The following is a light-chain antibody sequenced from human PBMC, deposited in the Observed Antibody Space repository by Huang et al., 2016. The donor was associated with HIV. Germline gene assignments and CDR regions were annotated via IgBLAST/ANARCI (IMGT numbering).Light chain of an antibody. Sequence: EIVMTQSPATLSASPGQRCTLSCRASQSASTNLACYQQRPGQAPRLLIYDASTRASGSPARFSGSGSGTEFTLTISSLQSEDFAVYYCQQYHKWPPWTFGQGTKVEIK. CDR1: QSASTN. J-gene: IGKJ1*01. CDR2: DAS. V-gene: IGKV3-15*01. CDR3: QQYHKWPPWT.